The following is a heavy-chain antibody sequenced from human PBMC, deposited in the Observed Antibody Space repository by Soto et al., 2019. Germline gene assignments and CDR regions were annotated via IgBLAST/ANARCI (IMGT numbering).Heavy chain of an antibody. J-gene: IGHJ6*02. Sequence: TSETLSLTCTVSGGSFNSYYWSWVRQTPGKGLEWIGYMYSGSTYYNPSLKTRVTFSLDTSKNQFSLKLTSVTAADTAVYYCARDRVSYSGDYPYYYGMDVWGQGTTVTVSS. V-gene: IGHV4-59*01. CDR2: MYSGST. CDR1: GGSFNSYY. CDR3: ARDRVSYSGDYPYYYGMDV. D-gene: IGHD4-17*01.